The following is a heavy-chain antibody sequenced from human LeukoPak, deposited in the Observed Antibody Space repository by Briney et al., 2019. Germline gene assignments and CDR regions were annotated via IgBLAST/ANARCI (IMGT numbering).Heavy chain of an antibody. CDR1: GFTLSSYW. J-gene: IGHJ4*02. V-gene: IGHV3-7*01. D-gene: IGHD7-27*01. CDR3: ERESFSRGDFN. Sequence: GGSLRLSCAASGFTLSSYWMSWVRQAPGKGLEWVATIKYDGDEKFYVDSVTGRFTISRDNAKNSLYLQMNSLTAEDTAVYYCERESFSRGDFNWGQGTLVSVSS. CDR2: IKYDGDEK.